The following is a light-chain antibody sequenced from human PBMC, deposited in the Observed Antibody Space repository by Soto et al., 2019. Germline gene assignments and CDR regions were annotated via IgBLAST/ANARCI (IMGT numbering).Light chain of an antibody. Sequence: EIVLTQSPGTLSLSPGERATLSGRASQSVSSSYLAWYQQKPGQAPRLLIYDASARATGIPDRFSGSGSGKDLTLTISRLEPGDFAVYYCQQYDNSLYTFGQGTKLEIK. V-gene: IGKV3-20*01. CDR2: DAS. J-gene: IGKJ2*01. CDR1: QSVSSSY. CDR3: QQYDNSLYT.